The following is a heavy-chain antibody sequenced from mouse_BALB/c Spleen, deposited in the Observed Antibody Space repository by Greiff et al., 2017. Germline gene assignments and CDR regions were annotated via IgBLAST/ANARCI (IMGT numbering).Heavy chain of an antibody. J-gene: IGHJ2*01. CDR1: GYAFSSSW. V-gene: IGHV1-82*01. CDR2: IYPGDGDT. Sequence: QVQLKQSGPELVKPGASVKISCKASGYAFSSSWMNWVKQRPGQGLEWIGRIYPGDGDTNYNGKFKGKATLTADKSSSTAYMQLSSLTSVDSAVYFCARNGHYFDYWGQGTTLTVSS. CDR3: ARNGHYFDY.